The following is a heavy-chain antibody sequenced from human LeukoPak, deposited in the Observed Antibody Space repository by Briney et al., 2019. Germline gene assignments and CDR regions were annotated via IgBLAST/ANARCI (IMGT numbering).Heavy chain of an antibody. D-gene: IGHD6-13*01. J-gene: IGHJ4*02. CDR1: GFTFNTYT. CDR3: LGAAAGTSY. Sequence: GGSLRLSCAASGFTFNTYTMHWVRQAPGKGLVWVSRINSDGSSTSYADSVKGRFTISRDNAKNTLYLQMNSLRAEDTAVYYCLGAAAGTSYWGQGTLVTVSS. V-gene: IGHV3-74*01. CDR2: INSDGSST.